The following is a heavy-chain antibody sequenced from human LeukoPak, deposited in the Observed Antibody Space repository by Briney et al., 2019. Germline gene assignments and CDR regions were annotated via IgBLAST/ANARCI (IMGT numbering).Heavy chain of an antibody. J-gene: IGHJ3*02. V-gene: IGHV1-18*01. CDR2: ISAYNGNT. D-gene: IGHD3-22*01. Sequence: ASVKVSCKASGYTFTSYGISWVRQAPGQGLEWMGWISAYNGNTNYAQKLQGRVTVTTDTSTSTAYMELRSLRSDDTAVYYCARDYYYDSSESGDAFDIWGQGTMVTVSS. CDR3: ARDYYYDSSESGDAFDI. CDR1: GYTFTSYG.